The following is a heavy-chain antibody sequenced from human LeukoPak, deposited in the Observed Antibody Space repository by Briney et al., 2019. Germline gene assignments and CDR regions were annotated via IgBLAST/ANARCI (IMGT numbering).Heavy chain of an antibody. CDR1: GYTFTSYG. J-gene: IGHJ4*02. D-gene: IGHD4-23*01. V-gene: IGHV1-18*01. CDR3: ARVGDPYGGNSGPTYY. CDR2: ISAYNGNT. Sequence: ASVKVSCKASGYTFTSYGISWVRQAPGQGLEWMGWISAYNGNTNYAQKLQGRVTMTTDTSTSTAYMELRSLRSDDTAVYYCARVGDPYGGNSGPTYYWGQGTLVTVSS.